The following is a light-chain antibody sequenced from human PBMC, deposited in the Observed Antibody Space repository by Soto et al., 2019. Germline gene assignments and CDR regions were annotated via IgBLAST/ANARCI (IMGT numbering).Light chain of an antibody. Sequence: DIQMTQSPSSLSASVGDRVTITCRASQDISNYLAWYQQKPGKVPKLMIFDASTLQTGDQSRFSGSGAGTVFTRTISGLQPEDVAAYYCQQYNSAPNTFGLGTRLEIK. V-gene: IGKV1-27*01. J-gene: IGKJ2*01. CDR2: DAS. CDR3: QQYNSAPNT. CDR1: QDISNY.